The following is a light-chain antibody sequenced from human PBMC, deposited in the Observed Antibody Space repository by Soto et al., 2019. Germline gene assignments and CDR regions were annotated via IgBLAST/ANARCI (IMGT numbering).Light chain of an antibody. CDR3: AAWDDSLNAVV. Sequence: QSVLTQPPSVSGTPGHKVSISCSGSTSNLGGNTVNWYQQLPGTAPKLLIYTNNQRPSGVPDRFSGSKSGTSAPLAISDLRSEDEADFYCAAWDDSLNAVVFGGGTKLTVL. CDR1: TSNLGGNT. CDR2: TNN. V-gene: IGLV1-44*01. J-gene: IGLJ2*01.